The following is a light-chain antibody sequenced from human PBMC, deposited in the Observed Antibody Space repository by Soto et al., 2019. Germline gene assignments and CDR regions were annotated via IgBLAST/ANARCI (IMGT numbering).Light chain of an antibody. V-gene: IGKV1-33*01. Sequence: DIQMTQSPSSLSASVGDRVTITCQASQDISNYLNWYQQKPGKAPKLLIYDASNLETGVPSRFSGSGSGTDFTFTISILQPEDIATYYCQPYDNLPPFFGQGTKLEIK. J-gene: IGKJ2*01. CDR3: QPYDNLPPF. CDR1: QDISNY. CDR2: DAS.